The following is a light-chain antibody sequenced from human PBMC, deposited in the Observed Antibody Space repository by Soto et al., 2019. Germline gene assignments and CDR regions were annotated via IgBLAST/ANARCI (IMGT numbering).Light chain of an antibody. CDR2: DAS. V-gene: IGKV3-11*01. J-gene: IGKJ3*01. Sequence: EILLTQSPATLSLSPGERAILSCRTSQNVNRYLGWYQQKPGQAPRLLIYDASNRATGIPARFSGSGSGTDFSLTISSLEPEDFVVYYCHHRVNWPTFGPGTRVDIK. CDR1: QNVNRY. CDR3: HHRVNWPT.